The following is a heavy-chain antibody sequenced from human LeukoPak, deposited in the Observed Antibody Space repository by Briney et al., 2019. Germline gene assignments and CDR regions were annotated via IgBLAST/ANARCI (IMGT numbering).Heavy chain of an antibody. V-gene: IGHV1-69-2*01. D-gene: IGHD3-10*01. CDR3: ATSRITMVRGVSGAFDI. CDR2: VDPEDGET. J-gene: IGHJ3*02. CDR1: GYTFTDYY. Sequence: ASVKVSCKVSGYTFTDYYMHWVQQAPGKGPEWMGLVDPEDGETIYAEKFQGRVTITADTSTDTAYMELSSLRSEDTAVYYCATSRITMVRGVSGAFDIWGQGTMVTVSS.